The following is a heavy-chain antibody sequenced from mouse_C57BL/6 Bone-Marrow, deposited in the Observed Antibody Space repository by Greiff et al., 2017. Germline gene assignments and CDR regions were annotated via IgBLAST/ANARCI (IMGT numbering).Heavy chain of an antibody. CDR1: GFTFSSYA. D-gene: IGHD2-3*01. J-gene: IGHJ4*01. V-gene: IGHV5-4*03. CDR2: ISDGGSYT. Sequence: EVMLVESGGGLVKPGGSLKLSCAASGFTFSSYAMSWVRQTPEKRLEWVATISDGGSYTYYPDNVKGRFTISRDNAKNNLYLQMSHLKSENTTMYYCARYRWLLFLFYAMDYWGQGTSVTVSS. CDR3: ARYRWLLFLFYAMDY.